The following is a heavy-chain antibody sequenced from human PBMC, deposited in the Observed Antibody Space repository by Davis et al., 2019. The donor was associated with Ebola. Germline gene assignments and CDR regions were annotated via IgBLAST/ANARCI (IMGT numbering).Heavy chain of an antibody. Sequence: ASVKVSCKASGGTFSSYTISWVRQAPGQGLEWMGWISAYNGNTNYAQKLQGRVTMTTDTSTSTAYMELSSLRSEDTAVYYCAREVATMSFDYWGQGTLVTVSS. J-gene: IGHJ4*02. CDR2: ISAYNGNT. V-gene: IGHV1-18*01. D-gene: IGHD5-24*01. CDR3: AREVATMSFDY. CDR1: GGTFSSYT.